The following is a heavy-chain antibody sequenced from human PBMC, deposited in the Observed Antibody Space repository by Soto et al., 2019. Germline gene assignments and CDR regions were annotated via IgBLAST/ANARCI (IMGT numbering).Heavy chain of an antibody. J-gene: IGHJ4*02. Sequence: QVQLQESGPGLVKPSETLSLTCAVSGASIRSNYWRWIRQIPGRGLEWIGYIYDSERTNYNPSLRSRVTISADTSKNQFSLKVISVTAADTAVYYCARQWDYWGQGILVTVSS. CDR1: GASIRSNY. V-gene: IGHV4-59*08. CDR3: ARQWDY. CDR2: IYDSERT.